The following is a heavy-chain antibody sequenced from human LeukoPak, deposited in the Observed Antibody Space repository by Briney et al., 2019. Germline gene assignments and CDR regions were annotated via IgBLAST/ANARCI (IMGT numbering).Heavy chain of an antibody. CDR3: AREAETQGLPMDV. V-gene: IGHV3-30-3*01. CDR1: GFTFSSYA. J-gene: IGHJ6*02. CDR2: ISYDGSNK. Sequence: GGSLRLSCAASGFTFSSYAMHWVRQAPGKGLEWVAVISYDGSNKYYADSVKGRFTISRDNSKNTLYLQMNSLRAEDTAVYYCAREAETQGLPMDVWGQGTTVTVSS.